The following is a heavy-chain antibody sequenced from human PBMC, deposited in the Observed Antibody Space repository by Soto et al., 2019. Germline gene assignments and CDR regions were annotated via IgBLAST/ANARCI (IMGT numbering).Heavy chain of an antibody. D-gene: IGHD3-16*01. Sequence: SETLSLTCSVSGGSLSGGTSYWNWVRQAPGQGLEGIGNIYDSGNTKYNPSMKSRVTISQATSKNQSPMTINSAIASDTAVYYCVGAWGPYWFDPWGQGTMVTVSS. CDR3: VGAWGPYWFDP. V-gene: IGHV4-61*01. CDR2: IYDSGNT. J-gene: IGHJ5*01. CDR1: GGSLSGGTSY.